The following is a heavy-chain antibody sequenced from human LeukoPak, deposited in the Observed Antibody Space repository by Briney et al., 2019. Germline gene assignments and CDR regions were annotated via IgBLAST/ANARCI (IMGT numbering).Heavy chain of an antibody. J-gene: IGHJ4*02. D-gene: IGHD6-19*01. CDR1: GGSISSNSYY. V-gene: IGHV4-39*07. Sequence: SETLSLTCTVSGGSISSNSYYWGWIRQPQGKGLEWIGSIYYSGSTYYNPSLKSRVTISVDTSKNQFSLKLSSVTAADTAVYYCARGSAGGWYYFDYWGQGTLVTVSS. CDR2: IYYSGST. CDR3: ARGSAGGWYYFDY.